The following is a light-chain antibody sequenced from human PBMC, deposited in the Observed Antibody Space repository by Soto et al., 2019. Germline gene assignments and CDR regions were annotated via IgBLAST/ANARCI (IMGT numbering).Light chain of an antibody. CDR1: LGIGSG. Sequence: DIQVTQSPSSISASVGDRVTITCRASLGIGSGLAWYQQKPGKAPKLLIYAASTLQSEVPSRFSGSGSGTDFTLTISSLKPDDFATYYRQPVNSFPFTFGPGTKVDLK. V-gene: IGKV1-12*01. J-gene: IGKJ3*01. CDR2: AAS. CDR3: QPVNSFPFT.